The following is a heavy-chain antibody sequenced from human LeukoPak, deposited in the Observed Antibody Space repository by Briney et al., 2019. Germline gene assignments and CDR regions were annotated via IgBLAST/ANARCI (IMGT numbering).Heavy chain of an antibody. CDR1: GFTFDDYA. CDR2: ISWNSGSI. V-gene: IGHV3-9*01. D-gene: IGHD6-6*01. J-gene: IGHJ6*03. Sequence: PGGSLRLSCAASGFTFDDYAMHWVRQAPGKGLEWVSGISWNSGSIGYADSVKGRFTISRDNAKNSLYLQMNSLRAEDTALYYCAKDTVDSSSSGYYYMDVWGKGTTVTVSS. CDR3: AKDTVDSSSSGYYYMDV.